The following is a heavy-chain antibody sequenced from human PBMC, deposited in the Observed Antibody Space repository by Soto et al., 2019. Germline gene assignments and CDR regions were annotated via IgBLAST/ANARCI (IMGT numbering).Heavy chain of an antibody. V-gene: IGHV3-33*01. J-gene: IGHJ4*02. CDR2: IWYDGSNK. Sequence: QVQLVESRGGVVQPGRSLRLSCAASGFTFSSYGMHWVRQAPGKGLEWVAIIWYDGSNKYYADSVKGRFTISRDNSKNTLYLQMNSLRAEDTAVYYCARGTYSSSWLDYWGQGTLVTVSS. CDR1: GFTFSSYG. CDR3: ARGTYSSSWLDY. D-gene: IGHD6-13*01.